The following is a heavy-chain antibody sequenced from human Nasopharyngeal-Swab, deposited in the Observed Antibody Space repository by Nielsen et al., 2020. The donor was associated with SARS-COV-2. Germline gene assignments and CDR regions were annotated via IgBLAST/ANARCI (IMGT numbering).Heavy chain of an antibody. CDR3: ARAGGGYSYADY. CDR2: ISYDGSNK. CDR1: GFTFSSYA. Sequence: GSLKISCAASGFTFSSYAMHWVRQAPGKGLEWVAVISYDGSNKYYADSVKGRFTISRDNSRNTLYLQMNSLRAEDTAVYYCARAGGGYSYADYWGQGTLVTVSS. V-gene: IGHV3-30-3*01. J-gene: IGHJ4*02. D-gene: IGHD5-18*01.